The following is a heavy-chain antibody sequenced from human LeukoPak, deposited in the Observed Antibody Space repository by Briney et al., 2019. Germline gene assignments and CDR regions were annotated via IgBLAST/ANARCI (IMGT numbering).Heavy chain of an antibody. CDR2: IRYDGSNK. J-gene: IGHJ4*02. CDR3: AKVYYYDSSGPGGYFDY. V-gene: IGHV3-30*02. CDR1: GFTFSSYG. D-gene: IGHD3-22*01. Sequence: GSLRLSCAASGFTFSSYGMHWVRQAPGKGLEWVAFIRYDGSNKYYADSVKGRFTISRDNSKNTLYLQMNSLRAEDTAVYYCAKVYYYDSSGPGGYFDYWGQGTLVTVSS.